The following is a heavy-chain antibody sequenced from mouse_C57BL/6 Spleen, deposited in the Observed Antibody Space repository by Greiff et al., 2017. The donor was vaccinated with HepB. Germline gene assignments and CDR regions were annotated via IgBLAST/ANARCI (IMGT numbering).Heavy chain of an antibody. Sequence: VQLQQPGAELVMPGASVKLSCKASGYTFTSYWMHRVKQRPGQGLEWIGEIDPSDSYTNYNQKFKGKSTLTVDKSSSTAYMQLSSLTSEDSAVYYCARLNSIYFDYWGQGTTLTVSS. CDR1: GYTFTSYW. CDR3: ARLNSIYFDY. J-gene: IGHJ2*01. V-gene: IGHV1-69*01. D-gene: IGHD2-10*02. CDR2: IDPSDSYT.